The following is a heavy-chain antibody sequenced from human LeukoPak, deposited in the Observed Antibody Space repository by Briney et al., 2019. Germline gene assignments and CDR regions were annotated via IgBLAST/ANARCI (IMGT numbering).Heavy chain of an antibody. J-gene: IGHJ4*02. D-gene: IGHD6-13*01. CDR3: AKYEAFPTAALAN. V-gene: IGHV3-9*01. Sequence: GRSLRLSCAASGFTFEDYAMHWVRQAPGKGLEWVSGINWNSGSIGYADSVKGRFTISRDNVMNSLYLQMNRLTTDDTALYYCAKYEAFPTAALANWGQGVRVTVSS. CDR1: GFTFEDYA. CDR2: INWNSGSI.